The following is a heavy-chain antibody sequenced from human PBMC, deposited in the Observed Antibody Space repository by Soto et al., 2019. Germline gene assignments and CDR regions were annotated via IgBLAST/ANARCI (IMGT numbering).Heavy chain of an antibody. D-gene: IGHD3-10*01. V-gene: IGHV4-39*01. CDR1: GGSISSSSYY. CDR2: IYYSGST. Sequence: SETLSLICTVSGGSISSSSYYWGWIRQPPGKGLEWIGSIYYSGSTYYNPSLKSRVTISVDTSKNQFSLKLSSVTAADTAVYYCARHSYYGSGSYSYWGQGTLVTVSS. J-gene: IGHJ4*02. CDR3: ARHSYYGSGSYSY.